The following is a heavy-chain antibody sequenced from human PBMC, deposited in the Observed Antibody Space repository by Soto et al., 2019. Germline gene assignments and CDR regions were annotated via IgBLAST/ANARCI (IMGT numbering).Heavy chain of an antibody. CDR2: ISFSGAT. V-gene: IGHV4-59*01. Sequence: PSETLSLTCTVSGVSITSYFWSWIRQTPGKGLDWIGSISFSGATYSNPSLKGRAALSVDTSENHLSLTLNSVTSADTAVYYCAREIPYYDSSGYYYNWFDPWGQGTLVTVSS. D-gene: IGHD3-22*01. CDR3: AREIPYYDSSGYYYNWFDP. CDR1: GVSITSYF. J-gene: IGHJ5*02.